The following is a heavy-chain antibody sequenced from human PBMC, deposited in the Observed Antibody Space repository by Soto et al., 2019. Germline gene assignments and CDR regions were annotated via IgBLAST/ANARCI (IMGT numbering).Heavy chain of an antibody. CDR1: GFTFSSYA. D-gene: IGHD6-19*01. CDR3: AKTPRENMAVGVPIDY. V-gene: IGHV3-23*01. Sequence: HPGGSLRLSCAASGFTFSSYAMSWVRQAPGKELEWVSAISGSGGSTYYADSVKGRFTISRDNSKNTLYLQMNSLRAEDTAVYYCAKTPRENMAVGVPIDYWGQGTLVTVSS. CDR2: ISGSGGST. J-gene: IGHJ4*02.